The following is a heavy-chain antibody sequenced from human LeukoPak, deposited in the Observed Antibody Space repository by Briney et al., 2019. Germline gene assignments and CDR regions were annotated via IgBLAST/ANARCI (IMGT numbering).Heavy chain of an antibody. CDR1: GFTFSDYY. Sequence: GGSLRLSCAASGFTFSDYYMSWIRQAPGKGLEWVSYISSSGSTIYYADSVKGRFTISRDNSKNTLYLQMNSLRAEDTAVYYCARTLVVVMYYGMDVWGQGTTVTVSS. V-gene: IGHV3-11*04. J-gene: IGHJ6*02. CDR3: ARTLVVVMYYGMDV. D-gene: IGHD3-22*01. CDR2: ISSSGSTI.